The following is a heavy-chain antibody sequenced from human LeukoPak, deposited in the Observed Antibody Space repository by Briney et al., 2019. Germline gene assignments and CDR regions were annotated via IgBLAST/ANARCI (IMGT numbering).Heavy chain of an antibody. D-gene: IGHD1-1*01. CDR2: IYHTGST. Sequence: SETLSLTCTVSDYSISRDYYWGWIRQPPGKGLEWIGSIYHTGSTYYNPSLKSRVTISVDTSKNQFSLKLSSATAADTAVYYCALGDPTYNWFDPWGQGTLVTVSS. J-gene: IGHJ5*02. CDR3: ALGDPTYNWFDP. V-gene: IGHV4-38-2*02. CDR1: DYSISRDYY.